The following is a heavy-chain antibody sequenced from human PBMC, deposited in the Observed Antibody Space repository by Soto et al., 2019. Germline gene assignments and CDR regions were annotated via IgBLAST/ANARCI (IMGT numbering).Heavy chain of an antibody. V-gene: IGHV1-69*06. D-gene: IGHD3-22*01. CDR2: IIPIFGTA. J-gene: IGHJ3*02. CDR3: ARDRSRRYYDSSGYLAGAFDI. Sequence: SVKVSCKASGGTFSSYAISWVRQAPGQGLEWMGGIIPIFGTANYAQKFQGRVTITADKSTSTAYMELSSLRSEDTAVYYCARDRSRRYYDSSGYLAGAFDIWGQGTRVTV. CDR1: GGTFSSYA.